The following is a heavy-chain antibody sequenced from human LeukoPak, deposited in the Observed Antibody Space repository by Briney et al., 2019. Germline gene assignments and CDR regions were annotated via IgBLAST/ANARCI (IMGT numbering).Heavy chain of an antibody. CDR2: ISSSSRYI. Sequence: PGGSLRLSCAASGFTFSSYSMNWVRQAPGKGLEWVSSISSSSRYIYYADSVKGRFTISRDNAKNSLYLQMNSLRAEDTAVYYCASLVVVAATLGSWGQGTLVTVSS. CDR1: GFTFSSYS. CDR3: ASLVVVAATLGS. V-gene: IGHV3-21*01. D-gene: IGHD2-15*01. J-gene: IGHJ5*02.